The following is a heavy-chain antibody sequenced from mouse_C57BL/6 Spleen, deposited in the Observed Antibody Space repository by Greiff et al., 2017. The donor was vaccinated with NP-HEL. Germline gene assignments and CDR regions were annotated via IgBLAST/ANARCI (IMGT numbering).Heavy chain of an antibody. V-gene: IGHV5-17*01. CDR2: ISSGSSTI. Sequence: EVKLMESGGGLVKPGGSLKLSCAASGFTFSDYGMHWVRQAPEKGLEWVAYISSGSSTIYYADNVKGRFTISRDNAKNTLFLQMTSLRSEDTAMYYCSRTTTVVAPFAYWGQGTLVTVSA. D-gene: IGHD1-1*01. CDR3: SRTTTVVAPFAY. J-gene: IGHJ3*01. CDR1: GFTFSDYG.